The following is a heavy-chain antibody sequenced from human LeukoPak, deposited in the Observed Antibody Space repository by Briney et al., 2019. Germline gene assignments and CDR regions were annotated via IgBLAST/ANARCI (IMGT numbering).Heavy chain of an antibody. CDR1: GSTFTSYG. Sequence: ASVKLSCMASGSTFTSYGISWVRQAPGQGLEWMGWISAYNGNTNYAQKLQGRVTMTTDTSTSTAYMELRSLRSDDTAVYYCARDRLPGIAAAHYWGQGTLVTVSS. J-gene: IGHJ4*02. D-gene: IGHD6-13*01. V-gene: IGHV1-18*01. CDR3: ARDRLPGIAAAHY. CDR2: ISAYNGNT.